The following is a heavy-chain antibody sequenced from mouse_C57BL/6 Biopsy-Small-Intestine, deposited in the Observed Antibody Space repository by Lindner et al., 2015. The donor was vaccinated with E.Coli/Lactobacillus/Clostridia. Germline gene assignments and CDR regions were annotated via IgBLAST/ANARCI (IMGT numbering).Heavy chain of an antibody. CDR3: VEWFYAMDY. J-gene: IGHJ4*01. V-gene: IGHV1-85*01. Sequence: VQLQESGPELVKPGASVKLSCKASGHTFTDYDINWVKQRPGQGLEWIGWIYPRNGNTKYNKKFKDKATLTVDTSSSTAHMELHRLTSEDSAVYFCVEWFYAMDYWGQGTSVTVSS. D-gene: IGHD1-3*01. CDR1: GHTFTDYD. CDR2: IYPRNGNT.